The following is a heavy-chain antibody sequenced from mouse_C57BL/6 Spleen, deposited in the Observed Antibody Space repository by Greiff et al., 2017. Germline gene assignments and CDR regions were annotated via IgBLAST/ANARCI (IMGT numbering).Heavy chain of an antibody. CDR3: ARDPPYYYRSSYGYIDV. CDR1: GYTFTSYW. J-gene: IGHJ1*03. CDR2: IYPGSGST. D-gene: IGHD1-1*01. Sequence: QVQLQQPGAELVKPGASVKMSCKASGYTFTSYWITWVKQRPGQGLEWIGDIYPGSGSTNYNEKFKSNATLTVDTSSSTAYMQLSSLTSEDSAVYYGARDPPYYYRSSYGYIDVWGTGTTVTVSS. V-gene: IGHV1-55*01.